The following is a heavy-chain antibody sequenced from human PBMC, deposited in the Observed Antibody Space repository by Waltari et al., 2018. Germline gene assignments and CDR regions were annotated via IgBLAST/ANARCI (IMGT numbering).Heavy chain of an antibody. CDR3: ARVDTIFGVVPHADAFDI. V-gene: IGHV4-30-4*08. Sequence: QVHLQESGPGLATPSQTLSLTCSVSGASINSGDSYWSWIRQPPGKGLEWIGYISYSGTTYYTPSLKSRVSISLDTAKNDFSLEVRSVTAADTAMYYCARVDTIFGVVPHADAFDIWGQGTMVTVAS. D-gene: IGHD3-3*01. CDR1: GASINSGDSY. CDR2: ISYSGTT. J-gene: IGHJ3*02.